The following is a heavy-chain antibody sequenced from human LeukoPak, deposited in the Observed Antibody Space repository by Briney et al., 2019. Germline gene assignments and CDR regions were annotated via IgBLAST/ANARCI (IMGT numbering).Heavy chain of an antibody. J-gene: IGHJ4*02. CDR1: GFTFSSYA. V-gene: IGHV3-30-3*01. CDR2: ISYDGSNK. CDR3: ARDIGSSSGWLPGDY. Sequence: PGGSLRLSCAASGFTFSSYAMHWVRQAPGKGLEWVAVISYDGSNKYYADSVKGRFTISRDNSKNTLYLQMNSLRAEDTAVYYCARDIGSSSGWLPGDYWGQGTLVTVSS. D-gene: IGHD6-19*01.